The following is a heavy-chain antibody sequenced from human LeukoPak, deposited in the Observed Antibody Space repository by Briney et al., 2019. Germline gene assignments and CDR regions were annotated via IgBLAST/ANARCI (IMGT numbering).Heavy chain of an antibody. J-gene: IGHJ4*02. Sequence: GGSLRLSCAASGFTFLTYAMHWVRQAPGKGLEWVAILSYDGTSEYYADSVRGRFTISRDNSKNTLYLQMNSLRDEDTSLYYCARDRRDGNNLAYHFDYWGQGTLVTVSS. CDR1: GFTFLTYA. V-gene: IGHV3-30*04. CDR2: LSYDGTSE. D-gene: IGHD5-24*01. CDR3: ARDRRDGNNLAYHFDY.